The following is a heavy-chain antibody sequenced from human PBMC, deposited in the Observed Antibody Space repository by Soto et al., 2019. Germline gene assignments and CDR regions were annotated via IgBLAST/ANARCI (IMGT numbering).Heavy chain of an antibody. J-gene: IGHJ6*02. V-gene: IGHV4-4*07. D-gene: IGHD6-19*01. CDR1: GDSGKTYF. CDR2: IHTAGTT. CDR3: ARLGDSGSFPFYFNAMDV. Sequence: QVYLQESGPGLVKPSETLTLTCNVSGDSGKTYFWNWIRQPAGKGLEWVGRIHTAGTTHYNPSFRGRVTMSIDTSDNHMTLQLTSVTAADTAVYYCARLGDSGSFPFYFNAMDVWGPGTAVTVSS.